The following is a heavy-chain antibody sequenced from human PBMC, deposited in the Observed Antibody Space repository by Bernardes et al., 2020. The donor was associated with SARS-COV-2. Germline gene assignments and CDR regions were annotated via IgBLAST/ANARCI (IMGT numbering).Heavy chain of an antibody. V-gene: IGHV3-30*18. Sequence: GGSLRLSCAASGFSFSRYAMHWVRQAPGKGLEGVASISYDGGDKWYGDSVRGRFTISRDNAKNSLYLQMNSLRAEDTALYYCAKQGSSGWYYFDYWGQGTLVTVSS. J-gene: IGHJ4*02. D-gene: IGHD6-19*01. CDR3: AKQGSSGWYYFDY. CDR2: ISYDGGDK. CDR1: GFSFSRYA.